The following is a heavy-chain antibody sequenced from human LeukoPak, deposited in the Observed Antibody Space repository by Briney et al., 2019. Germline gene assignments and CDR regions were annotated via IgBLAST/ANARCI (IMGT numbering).Heavy chain of an antibody. D-gene: IGHD3-22*01. J-gene: IGHJ4*02. Sequence: GGSLRLSCAASGFTFSSYGMHWVRQAPGKGLEWVANIKQDGSVKYYVDSVKGRFTISRDNAKNSLYLQMSSLRAEDTAVYYCARDTYDSSGYYAHLDYWGQGTLVTVSS. CDR2: IKQDGSVK. CDR3: ARDTYDSSGYYAHLDY. V-gene: IGHV3-7*01. CDR1: GFTFSSYG.